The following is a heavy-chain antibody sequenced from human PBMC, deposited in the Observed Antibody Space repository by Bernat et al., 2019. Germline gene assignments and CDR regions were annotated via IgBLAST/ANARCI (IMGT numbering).Heavy chain of an antibody. CDR3: ARQYCSSTSCYYYYGMDV. Sequence: EVQLVQSGAEVKKPGESLRISCKGSGYSFTSYWFSWVRQMPGKGLEWMGRIDPSDSYTNYSPSFQGHVNISVDKSINTAYLQWSKLKASDTAMYYCARQYCSSTSCYYYYGMDVWGQGTTVTVSS. V-gene: IGHV5-10-1*03. J-gene: IGHJ6*02. CDR1: GYSFTSYW. CDR2: IDPSDSYT. D-gene: IGHD2-2*01.